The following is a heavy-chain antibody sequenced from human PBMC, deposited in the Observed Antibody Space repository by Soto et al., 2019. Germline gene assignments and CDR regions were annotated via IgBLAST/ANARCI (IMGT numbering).Heavy chain of an antibody. J-gene: IGHJ5*02. V-gene: IGHV5-10-1*01. D-gene: IGHD2-15*01. CDR2: IDPSDSYT. CDR3: ARSYCSGGSCSWFDP. Sequence: PGESLKISCKGSGYSFTSYWISWVRQMPGKGLEWMGRIDPSDSYTNYSPSFQGHVTISADKSISTAYLQWSSLKASDTAMYYCARSYCSGGSCSWFDPWGQGTLVTAPQ. CDR1: GYSFTSYW.